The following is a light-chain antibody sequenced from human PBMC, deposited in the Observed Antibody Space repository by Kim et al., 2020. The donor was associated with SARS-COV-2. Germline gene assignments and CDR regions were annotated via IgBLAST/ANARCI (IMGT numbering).Light chain of an antibody. Sequence: SPRETATLSCRASQSVSNKVAWYQQKPGQAPRLLIYGASIRADDIPARFSGSGSGTDFTLTISSLQSEDFAVYHCQQYENWPPMNFGGGTKVDIK. V-gene: IGKV3D-15*01. CDR3: QQYENWPPMN. CDR1: QSVSNK. CDR2: GAS. J-gene: IGKJ4*01.